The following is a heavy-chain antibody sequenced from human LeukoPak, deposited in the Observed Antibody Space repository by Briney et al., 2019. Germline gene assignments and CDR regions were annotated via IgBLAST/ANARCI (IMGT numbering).Heavy chain of an antibody. CDR2: IWNDGSNK. D-gene: IGHD4-17*01. V-gene: IGHV3-33*01. CDR1: GATLRNYD. J-gene: IGHJ3*02. CDR3: ARSAYGDYEGHDALDI. Sequence: GGSLRFSCAASGATLRNYDMHWVRQAPGKGLKWVAIIWNDGSNKYYSDSVKGRFTISRNDSKNTLYLQMNSLRAEDTAVYHCARSAYGDYEGHDALDIWGQGTMVTVSS.